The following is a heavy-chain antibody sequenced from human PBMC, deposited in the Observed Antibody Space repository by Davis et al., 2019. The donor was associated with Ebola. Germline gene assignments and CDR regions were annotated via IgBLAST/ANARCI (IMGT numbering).Heavy chain of an antibody. V-gene: IGHV4-39*01. CDR1: GGSISSSSYY. Sequence: MPSETLSLTCTVSGGSISSSSYYWGWIRQPPGKGLEWIGSIYYSGSTYYNPSLKSRVTISVDTSKNQFSLKLSSVTAADTAVYYCARGYLLQGSGTMAYWGQGTLVTVSS. CDR3: ARGYLLQGSGTMAY. J-gene: IGHJ4*02. CDR2: IYYSGST. D-gene: IGHD3-10*01.